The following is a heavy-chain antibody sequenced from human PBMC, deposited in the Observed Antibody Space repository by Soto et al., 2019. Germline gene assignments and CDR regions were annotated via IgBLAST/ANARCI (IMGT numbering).Heavy chain of an antibody. Sequence: GGSLRFSCAASGFTFSSYAMSWVRQAPGKGLEWVSAISGSGGSTYYADSVKGRFTISRDNSKNTLYLQMNSLRAEDTAVYYCAKTFYGSGTYYYYGMDVWGQGTTVTVSS. CDR1: GFTFSSYA. CDR3: AKTFYGSGTYYYYGMDV. CDR2: ISGSGGST. V-gene: IGHV3-23*01. J-gene: IGHJ6*02. D-gene: IGHD3-10*01.